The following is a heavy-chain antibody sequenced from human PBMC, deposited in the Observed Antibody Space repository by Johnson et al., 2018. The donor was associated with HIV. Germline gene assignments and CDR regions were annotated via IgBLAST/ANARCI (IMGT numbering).Heavy chain of an antibody. Sequence: QVQLVESGGGVVQPGRSLRLSCAASGFTFSTYGMHWVRQAPGKGLEWVAVMWYDGSNKYYADSVKGRFTISRDNSKNTLYLQMNSLRAEDTAVYYCASSIPPYSSSSVAFDIWGQGTMVTVSS. V-gene: IGHV3-33*01. J-gene: IGHJ3*02. CDR2: MWYDGSNK. CDR1: GFTFSTYG. CDR3: ASSIPPYSSSSVAFDI. D-gene: IGHD6-6*01.